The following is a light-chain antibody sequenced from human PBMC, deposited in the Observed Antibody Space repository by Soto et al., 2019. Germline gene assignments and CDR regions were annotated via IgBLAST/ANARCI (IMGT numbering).Light chain of an antibody. J-gene: IGKJ5*01. CDR2: DAS. V-gene: IGKV1-13*02. CDR1: QDITTA. Sequence: IQLTQSPSSLSASIGDRVIITCRASQDITTALAWYQQKPGRAPKVLVYDASTLESGVPSRFSGSGSGTDFTLAISSRQPEDFATYLCQHYNSYPLTFGQGTRLEIK. CDR3: QHYNSYPLT.